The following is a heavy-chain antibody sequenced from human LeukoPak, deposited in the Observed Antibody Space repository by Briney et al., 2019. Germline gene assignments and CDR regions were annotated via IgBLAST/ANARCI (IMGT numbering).Heavy chain of an antibody. CDR1: GITLSNYA. Sequence: GGSLRLSCAVSGITLSNYAMSWVRQAPGKGLEWVAGISGSGGGTNYADSVKGRFTISRDNPKNTLYLQMNNLRADDTAVYFCAKRGVVTRVILVGFHKEAYYFDSWGQGALVTVSS. CDR2: ISGSGGGT. D-gene: IGHD3-22*01. J-gene: IGHJ4*02. V-gene: IGHV3-23*01. CDR3: AKRGVVTRVILVGFHKEAYYFDS.